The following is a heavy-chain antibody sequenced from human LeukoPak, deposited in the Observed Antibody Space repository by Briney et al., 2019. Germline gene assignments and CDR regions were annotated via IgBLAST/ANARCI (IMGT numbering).Heavy chain of an antibody. CDR2: ISGSGGST. CDR1: GFTFSSYA. V-gene: IGHV3-23*01. Sequence: GGSLRLSCAASGFTFSSYAMSWVRQAPGKGLEWVSAISGSGGSTYYADSVKGRFTISRDDSKNTLYLQMNSLRAEDTAVYYCAKTRGYYDSSGYYYDAFDIWGQGTMVTVSS. CDR3: AKTRGYYDSSGYYYDAFDI. D-gene: IGHD3-22*01. J-gene: IGHJ3*02.